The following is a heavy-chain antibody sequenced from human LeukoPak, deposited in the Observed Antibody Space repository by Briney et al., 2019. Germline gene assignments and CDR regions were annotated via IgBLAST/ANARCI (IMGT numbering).Heavy chain of an antibody. V-gene: IGHV4-4*07. CDR2: IYGSGTI. Sequence: SETLSLTCTVSGGSINSYWSWIRQPAGKGLEWIGRIYGSGTITYNPALQSRLSISIDTSKNQFSLKLMSVTAADTAVYYCARDPATECSNGVCYKASWFDPWGQGTLVTVSS. CDR1: GGSINSY. CDR3: ARDPATECSNGVCYKASWFDP. J-gene: IGHJ5*02. D-gene: IGHD2-8*01.